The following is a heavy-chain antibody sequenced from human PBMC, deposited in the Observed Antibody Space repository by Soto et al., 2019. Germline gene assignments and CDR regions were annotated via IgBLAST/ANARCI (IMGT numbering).Heavy chain of an antibody. CDR3: ARILYSGYEGRGLDP. CDR2: IDWDDDK. V-gene: IGHV2-70*11. Sequence: SGPTLVKPTQTLTLTCTFSGFSLSTSGMCVSWIRQPPGKALEWLARIDWDDDKYYSTSLKTRLTISKDTSKNQVVLTMTKMDPVDTATYYCARILYSGYEGRGLDPWGQGTLVTVSS. D-gene: IGHD5-12*01. J-gene: IGHJ5*02. CDR1: GFSLSTSGMC.